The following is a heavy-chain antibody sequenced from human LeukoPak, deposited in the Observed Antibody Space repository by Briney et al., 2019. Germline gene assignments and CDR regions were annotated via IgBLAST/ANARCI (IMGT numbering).Heavy chain of an antibody. CDR3: ARGKRTLGYCSSTSCSPI. CDR2: IYTSGST. Sequence: SETLSPTCTVSGGSISSGSYYWSWIRQPAGKGLEWIGRIYTSGSTNYNPSLKSRVTISVDTSKNQFSLKLSSVTAADTAVYYCARGKRTLGYCSSTSCSPIWGQGTMVTVSS. J-gene: IGHJ3*02. V-gene: IGHV4-61*02. CDR1: GGSISSGSYY. D-gene: IGHD2-2*01.